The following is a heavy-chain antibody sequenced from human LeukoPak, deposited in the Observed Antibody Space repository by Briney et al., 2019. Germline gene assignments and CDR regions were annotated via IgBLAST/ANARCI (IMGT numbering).Heavy chain of an antibody. CDR1: GFTFSSYW. D-gene: IGHD4-23*01. CDR3: ARGLDYGGNSGDY. V-gene: IGHV3-7*01. Sequence: GGSLRLSCAASGFTFSSYWMSWVRQAPGKGLEWVANIKQDGSEKYYVDSVKGRFIISRDNAKNSLFLQMNSLRAEDTAVYYCARGLDYGGNSGDYWGQGTLVTVSS. J-gene: IGHJ4*02. CDR2: IKQDGSEK.